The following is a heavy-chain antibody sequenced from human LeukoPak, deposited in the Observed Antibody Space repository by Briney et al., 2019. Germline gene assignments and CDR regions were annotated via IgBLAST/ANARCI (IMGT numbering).Heavy chain of an antibody. CDR3: AKDYKTGYSYAWGIFDY. Sequence: HPGGSLRLSCAASGFTFNTYGMSWVRQAPGKGLEWVSGISGSGGATYYADSVKGRFTISRDNSKNTLYLQMNSLRAEDTAVYYCAKDYKTGYSYAWGIFDYWGQGTLVTVSS. D-gene: IGHD5-18*01. V-gene: IGHV3-23*01. CDR1: GFTFNTYG. J-gene: IGHJ4*02. CDR2: ISGSGGAT.